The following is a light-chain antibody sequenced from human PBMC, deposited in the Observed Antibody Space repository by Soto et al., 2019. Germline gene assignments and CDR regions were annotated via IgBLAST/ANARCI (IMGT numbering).Light chain of an antibody. V-gene: IGKV1-12*01. CDR3: QQADSFPLS. CDR2: AAS. CDR1: QDISRW. J-gene: IGKJ3*01. Sequence: DIQMTQSPSSVSASVGDRVTITCRASQDISRWLAWYQQKPGKAPELLIYAASNLQIGVPSRFSGSGSGTDFTLTISSLQPEDFATYYCQQADSFPLSFGPGTKVDIK.